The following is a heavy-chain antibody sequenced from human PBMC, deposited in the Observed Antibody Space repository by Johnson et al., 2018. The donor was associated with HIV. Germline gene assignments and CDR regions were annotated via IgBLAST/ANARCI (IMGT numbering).Heavy chain of an antibody. Sequence: QVQLVESGGGVVQPGGSLRLSCAASGFTFSSYAMHWVRQAPGKGLEWVAVISYDGSNKYYADSVKGRFTISRDTSKNTLYLQMNSLRAEDMAVYYCARALPAIVVPTVAFDIWGQGTMVTVSS. CDR1: GFTFSSYA. CDR3: ARALPAIVVPTVAFDI. V-gene: IGHV3-30-3*01. CDR2: ISYDGSNK. D-gene: IGHD3-22*01. J-gene: IGHJ3*02.